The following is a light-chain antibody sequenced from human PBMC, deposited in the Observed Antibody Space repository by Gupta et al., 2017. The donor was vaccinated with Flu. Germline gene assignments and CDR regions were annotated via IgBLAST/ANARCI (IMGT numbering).Light chain of an antibody. V-gene: IGKV3-11*01. CDR2: DAS. J-gene: IGKJ4*01. CDR3: QKRSDWLT. Sequence: PGERATLSCRASQSVSSYVAWYQQKPGQVPRLLIYDASYRATGVPARFSGSGSGTDFTLTISTLEPEDFAVYYCQKRSDWLTFGRGTKVEIK. CDR1: QSVSSY.